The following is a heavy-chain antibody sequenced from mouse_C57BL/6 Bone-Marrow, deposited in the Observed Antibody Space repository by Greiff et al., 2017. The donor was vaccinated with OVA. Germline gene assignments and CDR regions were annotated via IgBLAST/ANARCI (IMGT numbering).Heavy chain of an antibody. Sequence: VQLQQSGAELVRPGTSVKVSCKASGYAFTNYLIEWVKQRPGQGLEWIGVINPGSGGTNYNEKFKGKATLTADKSSSTAYMQLSSLTSEDSAVYFCARAEAYGLYAMDYWGQGTSVTVSS. D-gene: IGHD6-5*01. CDR1: GYAFTNYL. V-gene: IGHV1-54*01. CDR2: INPGSGGT. J-gene: IGHJ4*01. CDR3: ARAEAYGLYAMDY.